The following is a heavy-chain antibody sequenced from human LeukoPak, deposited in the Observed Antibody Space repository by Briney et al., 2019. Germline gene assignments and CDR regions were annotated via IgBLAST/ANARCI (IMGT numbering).Heavy chain of an antibody. J-gene: IGHJ4*02. D-gene: IGHD1-14*01. CDR3: AKARIPAGNHFDY. Sequence: GGSLRLSCAASGFTFSSYWMTWVRQAPGKGLEWVSVISGSGGSTYYVDSVKGRFTISRDNSKNTLYLQLNSLRAEDTAVYYCAKARIPAGNHFDYWGQGTLVTVST. CDR1: GFTFSSYW. CDR2: ISGSGGST. V-gene: IGHV3-23*01.